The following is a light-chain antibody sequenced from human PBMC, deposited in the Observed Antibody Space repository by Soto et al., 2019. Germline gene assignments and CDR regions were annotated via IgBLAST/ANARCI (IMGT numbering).Light chain of an antibody. CDR2: DAS. CDR1: QSVNSY. CDR3: QQRSNWPPYT. J-gene: IGKJ2*01. V-gene: IGKV3-11*01. Sequence: EIVLTQSPATLSLSPGERATLSCRASQSVNSYLAWYQQKPGQAPRLLIYDASNRATGIPARFSGSGSGTDFTLTISSLEPEDFAVYHCQQRSNWPPYTFGQGTKLEIK.